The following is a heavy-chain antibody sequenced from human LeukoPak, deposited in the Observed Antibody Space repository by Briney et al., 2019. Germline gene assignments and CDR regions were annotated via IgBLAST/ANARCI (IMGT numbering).Heavy chain of an antibody. Sequence: ASVKVSCKASGYTFTSYAMHWVHQAPGQRLEWMGWINAGNGNTKYSQKFQGRVTITRDTSASTAYMELSSLRSEDTAVYYCAREYYDILTGYHQFDYWGQGTLVTVSS. D-gene: IGHD3-9*01. CDR3: AREYYDILTGYHQFDY. V-gene: IGHV1-3*01. CDR1: GYTFTSYA. J-gene: IGHJ4*02. CDR2: INAGNGNT.